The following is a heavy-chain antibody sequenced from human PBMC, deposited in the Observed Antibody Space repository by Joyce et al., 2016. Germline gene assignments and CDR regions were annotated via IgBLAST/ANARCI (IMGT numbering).Heavy chain of an antibody. V-gene: IGHV7-4-1*02. D-gene: IGHD6-13*01. Sequence: VQLVQSGSELKKPGASVKVSCKASGYSFTSTGMNWVRQAPAQGLEWMGWINTRTGQPAYAQGFAGRFVFSLDTSASTAYLQISSLQPEDTAVYYWMSRKQARAFDYWGQGALVTVSS. CDR1: GYSFTSTG. CDR3: MSRKQARAFDY. CDR2: INTRTGQP. J-gene: IGHJ4*02.